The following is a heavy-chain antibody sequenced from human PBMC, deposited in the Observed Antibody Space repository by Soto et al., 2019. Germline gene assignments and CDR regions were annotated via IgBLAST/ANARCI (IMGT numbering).Heavy chain of an antibody. CDR3: ARDYCSSTSCYVDY. Sequence: PSETMSLTCTVSGGSISSYYWSWIRQPPGKGLEWIGYIYYSGSTNYNPSLKSRVTISVDTSKNQFSLKLSSVTAADTAVYYCARDYCSSTSCYVDYWGQGTLVTVSS. J-gene: IGHJ4*02. CDR1: GGSISSYY. V-gene: IGHV4-59*01. D-gene: IGHD2-2*01. CDR2: IYYSGST.